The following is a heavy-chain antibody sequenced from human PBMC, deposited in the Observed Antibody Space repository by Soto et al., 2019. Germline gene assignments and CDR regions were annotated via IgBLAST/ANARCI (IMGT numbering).Heavy chain of an antibody. J-gene: IGHJ4*02. Sequence: QVQLVQSGAEVKKPGSSVKVSCKASGGTFSSYAISWVRQAPGQGLEWMGGIIPIFGTANYEQKFQGRVTITADESTSTAYMELSSLRSEDTAVYYCARVQNYYDSSGYYFDYWGQGTLVTVSS. CDR1: GGTFSSYA. CDR2: IIPIFGTA. D-gene: IGHD3-22*01. CDR3: ARVQNYYDSSGYYFDY. V-gene: IGHV1-69*01.